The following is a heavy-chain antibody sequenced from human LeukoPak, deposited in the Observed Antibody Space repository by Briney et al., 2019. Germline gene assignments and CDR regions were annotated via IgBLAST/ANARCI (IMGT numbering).Heavy chain of an antibody. CDR2: INHSGST. CDR1: GGSFSGYY. V-gene: IGHV4-34*01. D-gene: IGHD5-18*01. CDR3: ARERYSYGYLDWFDP. J-gene: IGHJ5*02. Sequence: SETLSLTCAVYGGSFSGYYWSWIRQPPGKGLEWIGEINHSGSTNYNPSLKSRVTISVDTSKNQFSLKLSSVTAADTAAYYCARERYSYGYLDWFDPWGQGTLVTVSS.